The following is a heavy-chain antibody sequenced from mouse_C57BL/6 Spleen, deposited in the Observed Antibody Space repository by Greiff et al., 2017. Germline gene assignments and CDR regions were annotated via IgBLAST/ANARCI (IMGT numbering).Heavy chain of an antibody. V-gene: IGHV1-82*01. D-gene: IGHD2-10*02. Sequence: QVQLKASGPELVKPGASVKISCKASGYAFSSSWMNWVKQRPGKGLEWIGRIYPGDGDTNYNGKFKGKATLTADKSSSTADMQLSSLTSEDSAVYFCARGASKAIDYWGQGTTLTVSS. CDR3: ARGASKAIDY. CDR2: IYPGDGDT. J-gene: IGHJ2*01. CDR1: GYAFSSSW.